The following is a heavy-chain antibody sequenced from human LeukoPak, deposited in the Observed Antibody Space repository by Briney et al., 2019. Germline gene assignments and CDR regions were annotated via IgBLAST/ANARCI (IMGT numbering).Heavy chain of an antibody. D-gene: IGHD2-2*01. CDR1: GYTFTSYY. Sequence: ASVKVSCKASGYTFTSYYMHWVRQAPGQGLEWMGIINPSGGSTSYAQKFQGRVTMTRDTSTSTVYMELSSLRSEDTAVYYCARDPRKYQLSYYFDYWGQGTLVTVSS. J-gene: IGHJ4*02. CDR2: INPSGGST. CDR3: ARDPRKYQLSYYFDY. V-gene: IGHV1-46*01.